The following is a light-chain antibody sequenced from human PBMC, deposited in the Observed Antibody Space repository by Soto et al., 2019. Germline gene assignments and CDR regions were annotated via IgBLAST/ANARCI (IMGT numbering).Light chain of an antibody. Sequence: QSVLTQPPSVSGTPGQRVTISCSGSSSNIGTYNLYWYQQLPATAPKLLLFRNSKRSSGVPDRFSGSKSGTSASLAISGLQAEDEADYYCATWDGSLSAWVFGGGTKLTVL. CDR1: SSNIGTYN. V-gene: IGLV1-47*01. J-gene: IGLJ3*02. CDR2: RNS. CDR3: ATWDGSLSAWV.